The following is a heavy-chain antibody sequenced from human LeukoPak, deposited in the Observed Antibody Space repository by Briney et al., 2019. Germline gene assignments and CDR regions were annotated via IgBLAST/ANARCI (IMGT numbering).Heavy chain of an antibody. V-gene: IGHV3-15*01. Sequence: GGSLRLSCAASGFPFSNAWMNWVRQAPGKGLEWVGRITSKTDGGTTDFAAPVKGRFTISREDSRSTVYLQMNSLKTEDTAIYYCNTERPYDSGFSFDNWGQGTLVTVSS. CDR1: GFPFSNAW. CDR3: NTERPYDSGFSFDN. CDR2: ITSKTDGGTT. D-gene: IGHD3-10*01. J-gene: IGHJ4*02.